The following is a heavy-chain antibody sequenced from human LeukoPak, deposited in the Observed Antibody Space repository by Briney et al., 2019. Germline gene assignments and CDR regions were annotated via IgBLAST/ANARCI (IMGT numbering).Heavy chain of an antibody. J-gene: IGHJ3*02. CDR3: ARSRIPAWAFDI. Sequence: ASVKVSCKASGYTFTSYGISWVRQAPGQGLEWMGWISAYNGNANYAQKLQGRVTMTTDTSTSTAYMELRSLRSDDTAVYYCARSRIPAWAFDIWGQGTMVTVSS. CDR1: GYTFTSYG. V-gene: IGHV1-18*01. D-gene: IGHD2-21*01. CDR2: ISAYNGNA.